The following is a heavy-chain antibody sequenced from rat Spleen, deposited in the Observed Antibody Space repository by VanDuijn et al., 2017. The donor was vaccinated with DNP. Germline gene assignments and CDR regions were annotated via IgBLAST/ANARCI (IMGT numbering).Heavy chain of an antibody. CDR2: ISPSGGST. CDR1: GFTFSDYN. V-gene: IGHV5S23*01. J-gene: IGHJ4*01. CDR3: LKHLDA. Sequence: EVQLVESGGGLVQPGRSLKLSCAASGFTFSDYNMAWVRQAPTKGLEWVASISPSGGSTYYPDSVKGRFTISRDNAENTVYLQMNSLRSEDTATYYCLKHLDAWGQGTSVTVSS.